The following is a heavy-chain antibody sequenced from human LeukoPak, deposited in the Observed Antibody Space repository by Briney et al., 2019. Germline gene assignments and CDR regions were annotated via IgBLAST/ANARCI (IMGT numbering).Heavy chain of an antibody. D-gene: IGHD6-13*01. CDR1: EFTFSSYS. CDR3: ASVRQGIAAAGNAFDI. V-gene: IGHV3-21*01. J-gene: IGHJ3*02. Sequence: GGSLRLSCAASEFTFSSYSMNWVRQAPGKGLEWVSSISSSSSYISYADSVEGRLTISRDNAKNSLYLQMNSLRAEDTAVYYCASVRQGIAAAGNAFDIWGQGTMVTVSS. CDR2: ISSSSSYI.